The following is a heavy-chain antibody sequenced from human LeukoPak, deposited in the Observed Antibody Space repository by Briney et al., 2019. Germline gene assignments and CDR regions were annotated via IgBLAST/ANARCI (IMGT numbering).Heavy chain of an antibody. D-gene: IGHD3-10*01. Sequence: PGGSLRLSCAASGFTFSSYAMSWVRQAPGKGLEWVSAISGSGGSIYYADSVKGRFTISRDNSKNTLYLQMYGLRVEDTAVYYCAKGDDASGSSPHDYWGQGTLVTVSS. CDR3: AKGDDASGSSPHDY. J-gene: IGHJ4*02. CDR2: ISGSGGSI. CDR1: GFTFSSYA. V-gene: IGHV3-23*01.